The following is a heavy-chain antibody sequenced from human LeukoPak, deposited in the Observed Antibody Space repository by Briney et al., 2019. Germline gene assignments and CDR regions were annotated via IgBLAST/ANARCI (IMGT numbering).Heavy chain of an antibody. D-gene: IGHD3-3*01. CDR1: GFTFSSYW. Sequence: PGGSLRLSCAASGFTFSSYWMHWVRQAPGKGLVWVSHINSDGSSTSYADSVKGRSTISRDIAKNTLYLQMNSLRAEDTGVYYCAKDHYWSIDYWGRGTLVTVSS. J-gene: IGHJ4*02. CDR2: INSDGSST. CDR3: AKDHYWSIDY. V-gene: IGHV3-74*01.